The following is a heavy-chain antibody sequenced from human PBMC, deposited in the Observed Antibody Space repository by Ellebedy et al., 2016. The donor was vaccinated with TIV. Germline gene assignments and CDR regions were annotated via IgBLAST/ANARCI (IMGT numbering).Heavy chain of an antibody. CDR2: VYHNGNT. J-gene: IGHJ4*02. CDR1: GGSISTTKW. V-gene: IGHV4-4*02. D-gene: IGHD6-19*01. CDR3: ASSQVAVAGIEN. Sequence: SETLSLTCAVSGGSISTTKWWTWVRQPPGGGLEWIAEVYHNGNTNYKPSLSSRVTMSVDKSKNEFSLKLTSVTAADTAVYFCASSQVAVAGIENWGRGTLVTVSS.